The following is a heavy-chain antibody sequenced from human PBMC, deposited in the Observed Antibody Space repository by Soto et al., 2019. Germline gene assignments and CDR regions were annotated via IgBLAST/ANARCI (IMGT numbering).Heavy chain of an antibody. V-gene: IGHV3-66*01. CDR3: ARIAVAYYYYMDV. Sequence: EVQLVESGGGLVQPGGSLRLSCEASGFTVSSNYMRWVGQAPGKGLGWVSVIYSGGSTYYADSVKGRFTNSRDNSKNTLYLQINSLRAEDTAVYYCARIAVAYYYYMDVWGKGTTVTVSS. J-gene: IGHJ6*03. CDR1: GFTVSSNY. D-gene: IGHD6-19*01. CDR2: IYSGGST.